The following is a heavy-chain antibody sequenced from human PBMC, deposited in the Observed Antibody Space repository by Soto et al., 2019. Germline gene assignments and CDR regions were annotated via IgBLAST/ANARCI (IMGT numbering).Heavy chain of an antibody. CDR3: ARHLPNYYYYYMDV. J-gene: IGHJ6*03. Sequence: QVQLEESGPGLVKASETLSLTCTVYGGSITNNYWSWIRQFPGKGLEWIGYVYSSGSTKHNPSLKSRVTISVDTAKNQFSLKLSSVTAADTAIYYCARHLPNYYYYYMDVWGKGTTVTVSS. D-gene: IGHD2-8*01. V-gene: IGHV4-59*08. CDR2: VYSSGST. CDR1: GGSITNNY.